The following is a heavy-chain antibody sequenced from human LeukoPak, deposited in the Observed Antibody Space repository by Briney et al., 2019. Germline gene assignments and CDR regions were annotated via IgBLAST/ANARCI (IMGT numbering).Heavy chain of an antibody. V-gene: IGHV4-61*02. D-gene: IGHD3-22*01. Sequence: SQTLSLTCTVSGGSISSGSYYWSWIRQPAGKGLEWIGRIYTSGSTNYNPSLKSRVTISVDTSKNQFSLKLSSVTAADTAVYYCARGRGSGYSIRYYFDCWGQGTLVTVSS. CDR2: IYTSGST. J-gene: IGHJ4*02. CDR3: ARGRGSGYSIRYYFDC. CDR1: GGSISSGSYY.